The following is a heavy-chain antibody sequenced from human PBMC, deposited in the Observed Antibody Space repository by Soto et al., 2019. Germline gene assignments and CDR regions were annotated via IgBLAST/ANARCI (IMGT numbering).Heavy chain of an antibody. CDR3: ARVGIAAAGTLYFDY. Sequence: ASETLSLTCTVSGGSISSYYWSWIRQPPGKGLEWIGYIYYSGSTNYNPSLKSRVTISVDTSKNQFSLKLSSVTAADTAVYYCARVGIAAAGTLYFDYWGQGTLVTVSS. CDR2: IYYSGST. J-gene: IGHJ4*02. D-gene: IGHD6-13*01. CDR1: GGSISSYY. V-gene: IGHV4-59*01.